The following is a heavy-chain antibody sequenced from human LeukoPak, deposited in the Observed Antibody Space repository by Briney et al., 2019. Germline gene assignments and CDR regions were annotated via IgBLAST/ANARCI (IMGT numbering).Heavy chain of an antibody. Sequence: PSETLSLTCTVSGGSVSSSSYYWGWIHQPPGKGLEWVGSIYYSGSTYYNPSLKSRVTISVDTSKNQFSLKLSSVAAADTAVYYCARQKYYDFWSGYYNIRDAFDIWGQGTMVTVSS. D-gene: IGHD3-3*01. V-gene: IGHV4-39*07. CDR3: ARQKYYDFWSGYYNIRDAFDI. J-gene: IGHJ3*02. CDR2: IYYSGST. CDR1: GGSVSSSSYY.